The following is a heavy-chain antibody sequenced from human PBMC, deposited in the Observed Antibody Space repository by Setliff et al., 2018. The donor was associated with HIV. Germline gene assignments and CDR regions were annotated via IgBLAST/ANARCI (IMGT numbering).Heavy chain of an antibody. CDR2: IYSNGGT. CDR1: GVSISSYY. D-gene: IGHD3-3*01. Sequence: SETLSLTCNVSGVSISSYYWSWIRQPPGKGLEYIGYIYSNGGTNYNPSLKSRVTISVDTSKNQFSLRLSSVTAADTAVYYCATILVYGVYKWFNPWGQGTPVTVSS. V-gene: IGHV4-59*08. CDR3: ATILVYGVYKWFNP. J-gene: IGHJ5*02.